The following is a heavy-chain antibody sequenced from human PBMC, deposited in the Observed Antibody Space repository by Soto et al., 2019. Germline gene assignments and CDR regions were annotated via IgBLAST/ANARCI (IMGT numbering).Heavy chain of an antibody. Sequence: EVQLLESGGGLVQPGGSLRLSCAASGFTFSSYAMSWVRQAPGKGLEWVSAISGSGGSTYYADSVKGRFTISRDNSKNTLYLQMNSLRAEDTAVYYCAKDFLGQLVPILSYYFDYWGQGTLVTVSS. CDR2: ISGSGGST. CDR3: AKDFLGQLVPILSYYFDY. CDR1: GFTFSSYA. D-gene: IGHD6-6*01. V-gene: IGHV3-23*01. J-gene: IGHJ4*02.